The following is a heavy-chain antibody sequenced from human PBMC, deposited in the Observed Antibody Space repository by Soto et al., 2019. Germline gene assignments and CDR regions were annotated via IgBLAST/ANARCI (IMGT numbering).Heavy chain of an antibody. D-gene: IGHD3-9*01. Sequence: ASVKVSCKASVYTFTGYYMHWVRQAPGQGLEWMGWINPNSGGTNYAQKFQGRVTMTRDTSINTAYMELSRLRSDDTAVDYGARAGVVRYFDWLLFDFWGQGTLVTVSS. CDR3: ARAGVVRYFDWLLFDF. J-gene: IGHJ4*02. V-gene: IGHV1-2*02. CDR1: VYTFTGYY. CDR2: INPNSGGT.